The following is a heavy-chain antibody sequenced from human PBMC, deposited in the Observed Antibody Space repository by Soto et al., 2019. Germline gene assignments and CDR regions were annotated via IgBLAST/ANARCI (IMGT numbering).Heavy chain of an antibody. V-gene: IGHV3-11*01. D-gene: IGHD4-17*01. J-gene: IGHJ4*02. CDR1: GFTFSDYY. Sequence: QVQLVESGGGWVKPGGSLRLSCAAAGFTFSDYYMSWIRQAPGKGLECVSYISSSGSTIYDAEYEKGRFTITRDNAKNSLYLQMNSLRAEDTAVYYCARDTRHTYRYYRYYIDFWGQGTLVTVSS. CDR3: ARDTRHTYRYYRYYIDF. CDR2: ISSSGSTI.